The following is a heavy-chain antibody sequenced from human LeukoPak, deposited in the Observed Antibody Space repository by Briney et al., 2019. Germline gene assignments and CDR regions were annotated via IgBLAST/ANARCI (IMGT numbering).Heavy chain of an antibody. CDR3: AKAPLRWLPRYYGMDV. Sequence: GGSLRLSCAASGFIFSSYGMHWVRQAPGKGLEWVAFIRYDGSNKYYADSVKGRFTISRDNSKNTLYLQMNSLRAEDTAVYYCAKAPLRWLPRYYGMDVWGQGTTVTVSS. CDR1: GFIFSSYG. J-gene: IGHJ6*02. V-gene: IGHV3-30*02. CDR2: IRYDGSNK. D-gene: IGHD5-24*01.